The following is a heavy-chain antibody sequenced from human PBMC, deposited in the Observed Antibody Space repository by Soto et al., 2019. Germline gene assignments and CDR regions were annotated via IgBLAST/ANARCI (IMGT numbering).Heavy chain of an antibody. CDR1: GGNISGYY. D-gene: IGHD3-3*01. CDR3: ARGQRFSDWFDP. V-gene: IGHV4-4*07. J-gene: IGHJ5*02. Sequence: SETLSLPCSVSGGNISGYYWTWIRQPAGKGLEWIGRIYSSGNTKYNPSLQSRVTMSLDTSNNQFSLRLTSVTAADTAFYYCARGQRFSDWFDPWGQGTLVTVSS. CDR2: IYSSGNT.